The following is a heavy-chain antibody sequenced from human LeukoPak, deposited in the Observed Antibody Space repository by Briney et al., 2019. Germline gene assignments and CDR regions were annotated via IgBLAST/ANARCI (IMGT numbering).Heavy chain of an antibody. D-gene: IGHD5-24*01. Sequence: ASVKVSCKASGYTFSSYHMRWVRQAPGQGLEWMGIINSNSGGADYAQRFQGRVTMTRDTSTSTVYMEVRSLTSEDTAVYYCARSMGRGYYGMDVWGQGTTVTVSS. CDR3: ARSMGRGYYGMDV. CDR1: GYTFSSYH. CDR2: INSNSGGA. V-gene: IGHV1-46*01. J-gene: IGHJ6*02.